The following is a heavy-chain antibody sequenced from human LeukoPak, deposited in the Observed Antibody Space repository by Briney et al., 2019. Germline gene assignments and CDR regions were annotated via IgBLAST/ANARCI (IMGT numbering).Heavy chain of an antibody. CDR3: ARVSSYGSGSYYHYYFDY. Sequence: GGSLRLSCSGSGFTFSNFGVYWVRQAPGKGLDYVSVVSNDGLATDYADSVKGRFTISRDNSKNTLYLQINSLRAEDTAVYYCARVSSYGSGSYYHYYFDYWGQGTLVTVSS. V-gene: IGHV3-64*04. D-gene: IGHD3-10*01. CDR2: VSNDGLAT. CDR1: GFTFSNFG. J-gene: IGHJ4*02.